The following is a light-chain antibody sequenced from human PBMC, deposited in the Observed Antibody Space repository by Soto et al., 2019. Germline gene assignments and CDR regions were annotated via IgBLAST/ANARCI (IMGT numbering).Light chain of an antibody. CDR1: QSVSSN. V-gene: IGKV3-15*01. CDR2: GAS. J-gene: IGKJ1*01. CDR3: QQYNNWPRT. Sequence: EIVMTQSPATLSVSPGERATLSCRASQSVSSNLAWHQQKPGQAPRLLIYGASTRATGIPARFSGSGSGTEFTLTISSLQSEDVAVYDCQQYNNWPRTFGQGTKVEIK.